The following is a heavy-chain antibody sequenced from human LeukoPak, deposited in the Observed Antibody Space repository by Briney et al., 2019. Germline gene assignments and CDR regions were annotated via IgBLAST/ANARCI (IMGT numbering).Heavy chain of an antibody. J-gene: IGHJ4*02. D-gene: IGHD3-22*01. CDR3: AKGAMHYYDTSGYNYFDY. V-gene: IGHV3-23*01. Sequence: GGSLRLSCAASGSTFSNYAMTWVRRAPGKGLEWVSVISGSGGGIYYADFVKGRFTISRDNSKNTLYLQMNSLTAEDTALYYCAKGAMHYYDTSGYNYFDYWGQGTLVTVSS. CDR1: GSTFSNYA. CDR2: ISGSGGGI.